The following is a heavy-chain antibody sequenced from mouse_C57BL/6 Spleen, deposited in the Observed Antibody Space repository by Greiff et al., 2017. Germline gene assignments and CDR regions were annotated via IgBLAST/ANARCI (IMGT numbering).Heavy chain of an antibody. CDR2: INPNYGTT. CDR1: GYSFTDYN. D-gene: IGHD1-1*01. J-gene: IGHJ4*01. V-gene: IGHV1-39*01. Sequence: EVKLQESGPELVKPGASVKISCKASGYSFTDYNMNWVKQSNGKSLEWIGVINPNYGTTRYNQKVKGKATLTVDQSSSTAYMQLNSLTSEDSAVYYCARAYYYGKDYAMDYWGQGTSVTVSS. CDR3: ARAYYYGKDYAMDY.